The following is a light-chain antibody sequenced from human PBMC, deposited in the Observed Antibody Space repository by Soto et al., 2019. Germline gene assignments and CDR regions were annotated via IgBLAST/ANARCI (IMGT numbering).Light chain of an antibody. CDR2: DVR. V-gene: IGLV2-14*03. CDR1: SSDVGGHES. Sequence: QSALTQPASVSGSPGQSITISCTGTSSDVGGHESVSWYQQYSGKAPKLMIFDVRNRPSGVSNRFSGSKSGNTASLTISGLQAEDEADYYCSSYRSTNPLVFGGWTKLTVL. J-gene: IGLJ2*01. CDR3: SSYRSTNPLV.